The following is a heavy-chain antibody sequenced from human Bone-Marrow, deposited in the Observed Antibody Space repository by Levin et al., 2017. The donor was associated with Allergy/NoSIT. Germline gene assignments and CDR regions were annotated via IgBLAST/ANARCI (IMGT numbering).Heavy chain of an antibody. D-gene: IGHD2-2*01. Sequence: GSLRLSCAASGFTFSSYAMHWVRQGPGKGLEWVAVVSMDGNKKHFADSVKGRFTISRDNSKNTLSLQMNILRPEDTSVYYCAKGSSTSWYFDSWGQGTLVTVSS. CDR1: GFTFSSYA. CDR2: VSMDGNKK. CDR3: AKGSSTSWYFDS. J-gene: IGHJ4*02. V-gene: IGHV3-30*18.